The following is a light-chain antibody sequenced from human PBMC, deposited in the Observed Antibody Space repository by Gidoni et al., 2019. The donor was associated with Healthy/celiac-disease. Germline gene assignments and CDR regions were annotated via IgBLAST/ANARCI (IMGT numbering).Light chain of an antibody. CDR2: GAS. V-gene: IGKV3-15*01. CDR1: QRVSSN. Sequence: EIVMTQSPATLSVSPGERATLSCRASQRVSSNLAWYQQKPGQASRLLIYGASTRATGIPARFSGSGSGTEFTLTISSLQSEDFAVYYCQQYNNWPPKYSFXQXTKLEIK. CDR3: QQYNNWPPKYS. J-gene: IGKJ2*03.